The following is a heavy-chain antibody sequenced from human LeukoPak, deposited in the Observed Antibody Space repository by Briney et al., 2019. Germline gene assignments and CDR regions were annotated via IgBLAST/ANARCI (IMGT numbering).Heavy chain of an antibody. CDR2: ISNDGSNA. D-gene: IGHD3-22*01. CDR3: VKDGQYDDSSGFRYYFDN. V-gene: IGHV3-30*18. J-gene: IGHJ4*02. Sequence: PGGSLRLSCAASGFTFSSCGMHWVRQAPGKGLEWVAVISNDGSNAYYADSVKGRFTMSRDNSKNTLYLRMNSLRVEDTAVYYCVKDGQYDDSSGFRYYFDNWGQGTLVTVSP. CDR1: GFTFSSCG.